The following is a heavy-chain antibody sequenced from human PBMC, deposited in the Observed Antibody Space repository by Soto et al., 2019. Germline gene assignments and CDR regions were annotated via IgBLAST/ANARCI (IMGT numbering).Heavy chain of an antibody. CDR1: GGSISSGGYS. J-gene: IGHJ5*02. CDR3: ARSIAAAAKNWFDP. Sequence: SETLSLTCAVSGGSISSGGYSWSWIRQPPGKGLEWIGYIYHSGSTYYNPSLKSRVTISVDRSKNRFSLKLSSVTAADTAVYYCARSIAAAAKNWFDPWGQGTLVTVSS. V-gene: IGHV4-30-2*01. CDR2: IYHSGST. D-gene: IGHD6-13*01.